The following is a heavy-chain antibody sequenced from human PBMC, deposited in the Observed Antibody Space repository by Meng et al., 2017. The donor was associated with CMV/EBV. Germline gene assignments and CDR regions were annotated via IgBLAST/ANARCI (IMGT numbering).Heavy chain of an antibody. Sequence: TLEEFGPTLVKTTNTLTLTCTISWFSRSTSGVGVGWIRQPPGKALELLALIYWDDDKRYSPSLKSRLTITKDTSKNQVVLTMTNMNPVDKATYYCAHRLASAGWLQLPFDYWGQGTLVTVSS. D-gene: IGHD5-24*01. V-gene: IGHV2-5*02. CDR2: IYWDDDK. CDR3: AHRLASAGWLQLPFDY. J-gene: IGHJ4*02. CDR1: WFSRSTSGVG.